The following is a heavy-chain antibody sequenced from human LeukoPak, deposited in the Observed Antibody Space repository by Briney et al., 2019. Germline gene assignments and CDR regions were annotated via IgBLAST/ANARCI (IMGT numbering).Heavy chain of an antibody. V-gene: IGHV3-23*01. J-gene: IGHJ3*02. Sequence: PGGSLRLSCAASGLTFSSYAMSWVRAAPGKGLEWVSRISGSGSSTYYADSVRGRFTISRDNSKNTLYLEMNSLRVEDTAVYYCATVIPRYSGSSVGAFDIWGQGTMVIVSS. D-gene: IGHD1-26*01. CDR1: GLTFSSYA. CDR2: ISGSGSST. CDR3: ATVIPRYSGSSVGAFDI.